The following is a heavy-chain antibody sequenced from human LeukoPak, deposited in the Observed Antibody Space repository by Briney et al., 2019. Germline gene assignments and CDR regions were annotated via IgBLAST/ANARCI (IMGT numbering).Heavy chain of an antibody. Sequence: ASVRVSCKTSGYTFTDYDITWVRQAPGQGLEWMGRVSPYNGNTYYSQRLQDRVTITKDTSTGTAYMDLRNLRTDDTAMYYCARNGRVRRVVKDLFEYWGQGTLVAVSS. V-gene: IGHV1-18*01. J-gene: IGHJ4*02. D-gene: IGHD3-10*01. CDR1: GYTFTDYD. CDR3: ARNGRVRRVVKDLFEY. CDR2: VSPYNGNT.